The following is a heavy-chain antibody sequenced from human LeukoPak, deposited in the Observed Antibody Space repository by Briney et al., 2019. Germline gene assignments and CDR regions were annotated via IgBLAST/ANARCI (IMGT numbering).Heavy chain of an antibody. CDR2: MNPNSANT. Sequence: ASVKVSCKASGYTFTSYDINWVRQATGQGLEWMGWMNPNSANTGYAQKFQGRVTMTRNTSISTAYMELSSLRSEDTAVYYCARPYTIRGNWFDPWGQGTLVTVSS. V-gene: IGHV1-8*01. CDR1: GYTFTSYD. D-gene: IGHD3-10*01. CDR3: ARPYTIRGNWFDP. J-gene: IGHJ5*02.